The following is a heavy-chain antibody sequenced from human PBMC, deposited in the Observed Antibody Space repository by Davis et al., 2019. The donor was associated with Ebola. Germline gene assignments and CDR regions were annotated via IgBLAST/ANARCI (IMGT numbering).Heavy chain of an antibody. Sequence: MPSETLSLTCTVSGGSISSYYWSWIRQPPGKGLEWIGEISHGGISDYNPSLKSRVTISVDASKDEVSLRLSSVTAADTATYYCARGTWQALTGFDYWGQGTLVTVSS. CDR1: GGSISSYY. D-gene: IGHD4/OR15-4a*01. V-gene: IGHV4-34*01. CDR2: ISHGGIS. CDR3: ARGTWQALTGFDY. J-gene: IGHJ4*02.